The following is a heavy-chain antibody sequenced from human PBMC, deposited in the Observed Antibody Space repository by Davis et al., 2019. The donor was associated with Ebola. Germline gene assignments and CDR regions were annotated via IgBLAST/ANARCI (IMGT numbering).Heavy chain of an antibody. CDR2: IYSGGST. Sequence: PGGSLRLSCAASGFTFSDHYMDWVRQAPGKGLEWVSVIYSGGSTYYADSVKGRFTISRDNSKNTLYLQMNSLRAEDTAVYYCARYFDYWGQGTLVTVSS. J-gene: IGHJ4*02. CDR1: GFTFSDHY. CDR3: ARYFDY. V-gene: IGHV3-53*01.